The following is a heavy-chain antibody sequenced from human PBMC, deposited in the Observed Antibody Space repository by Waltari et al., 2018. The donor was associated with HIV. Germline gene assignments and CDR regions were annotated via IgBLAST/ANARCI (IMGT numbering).Heavy chain of an antibody. CDR1: GFNFSSYE. D-gene: IGHD3-22*01. J-gene: IGHJ2*01. Sequence: EVQLVESGGGLVQPGGSLSLSCAASGFNFSSYEMPCVRQAAGKGLEWVSGIGTACDTDYSGSVKGRFTISRENAKNSLYLQMNSLRAEDTAIYYCARAPVFSSGYTYYYLDRWGRGTLVTVSS. V-gene: IGHV3-13*01. CDR3: ARAPVFSSGYTYYYLDR. CDR2: IGTACDT.